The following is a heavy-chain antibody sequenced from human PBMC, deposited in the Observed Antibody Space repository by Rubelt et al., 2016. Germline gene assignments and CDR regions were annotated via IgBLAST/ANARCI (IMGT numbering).Heavy chain of an antibody. CDR1: GFTFSNAW. J-gene: IGHJ5*02. CDR3: TTDRYYYDSSGFPWFDP. Sequence: SLRLSCAASGFTFSNAWMSWVRQAPGKGLEWVGRITSKTDGGTTDYAAPVKGRITISRDDSKNTLYLQMNSLTTEDTAVYYCTTDRYYYDSSGFPWFDPWGQGTLVTVSS. V-gene: IGHV3-15*01. CDR2: ITSKTDGGTT. D-gene: IGHD3-22*01.